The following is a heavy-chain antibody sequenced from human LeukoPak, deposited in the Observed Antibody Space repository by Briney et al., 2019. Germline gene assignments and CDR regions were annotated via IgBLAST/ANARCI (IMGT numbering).Heavy chain of an antibody. D-gene: IGHD3-10*01. J-gene: IGHJ4*02. Sequence: SETLSLTCAVYGGSFSGYYWSWIRQPPGKGLEWIGEINHSGSTNYNPSLKSRVTISVDTSKNQFSLRLSSVTAADTAVYYCARLPQTPLSTYYYGSGRPGYWGQGTLVTVSS. V-gene: IGHV4-34*01. CDR2: INHSGST. CDR1: GGSFSGYY. CDR3: ARLPQTPLSTYYYGSGRPGY.